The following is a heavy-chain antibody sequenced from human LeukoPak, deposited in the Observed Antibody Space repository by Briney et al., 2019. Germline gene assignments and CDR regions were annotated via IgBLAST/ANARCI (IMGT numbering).Heavy chain of an antibody. V-gene: IGHV3-48*04. D-gene: IGHD1-26*01. CDR2: ISARTDSI. CDR3: ARAGVGATTSPYNWFDP. J-gene: IGHJ5*02. CDR1: GFTFSTFG. Sequence: PGGSLRLSCAASGFTFSTFGMNWVRQAPGKGLEWVSYISARTDSIYYADSVKGRFTISRDNAKNSLFLQMNSLRAEDTAVYYCARAGVGATTSPYNWFDPWGQGTLVTVSS.